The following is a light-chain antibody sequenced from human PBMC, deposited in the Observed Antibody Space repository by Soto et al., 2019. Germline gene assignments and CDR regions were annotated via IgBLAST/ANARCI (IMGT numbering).Light chain of an antibody. CDR3: SSYTSSSTLDV. J-gene: IGLJ1*01. Sequence: QSALTQPASVSGSPGQSITISCTGTSSDVGGYNYVSWYQQHPGKAPKLIIYEVSNRPAGVSNRFSGSKSSDTASLTISGLHAQDAADYYCSSYTSSSTLDVFGTGTKLTV. CDR2: EVS. V-gene: IGLV2-14*01. CDR1: SSDVGGYNY.